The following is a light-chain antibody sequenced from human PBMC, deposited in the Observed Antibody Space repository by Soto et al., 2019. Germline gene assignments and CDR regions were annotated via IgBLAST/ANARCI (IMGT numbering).Light chain of an antibody. CDR1: SSDVGGYKY. V-gene: IGLV2-8*01. J-gene: IGLJ1*01. Sequence: QSALTQPPSASGSPGQSVTISCTGTSSDVGGYKYVSWYQQHPGKVPKLMIYEVSKRPSGVPDRFSGSKSGNTASLTVSGLQAEDEADYYCSSYAGSNTDYVFGTGTKVPS. CDR3: SSYAGSNTDYV. CDR2: EVS.